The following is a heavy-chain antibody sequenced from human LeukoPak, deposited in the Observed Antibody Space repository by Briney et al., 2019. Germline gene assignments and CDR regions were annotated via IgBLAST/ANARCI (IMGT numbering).Heavy chain of an antibody. CDR2: IWYDGSKK. Sequence: GRSLRLSCAVPGFTFSSYGMHWVRQAPGKGLEWVAVIWYDGSKKYYADSVKGRFTISRDNSKNTLDLQMNSLRAEDTAVYYCARETPSADAAFDYWGQGTLVTVSS. CDR1: GFTFSSYG. V-gene: IGHV3-33*01. CDR3: ARETPSADAAFDY. J-gene: IGHJ4*02. D-gene: IGHD2-15*01.